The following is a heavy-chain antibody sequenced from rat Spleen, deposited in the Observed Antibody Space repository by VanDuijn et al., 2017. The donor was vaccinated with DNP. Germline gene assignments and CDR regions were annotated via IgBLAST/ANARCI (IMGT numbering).Heavy chain of an antibody. CDR1: GFSITTNY. CDR2: ISYSGTT. Sequence: EVQLQESGPGLVKPSHSLSLTCSVTGFSITTNYWGWIRKFPGNKMEWIGHISYSGTTAYNPSLRSRISITRDTSKNQFFLQLNSVTAEDTATYYCARSRGFDFWGQGVMVTVSS. J-gene: IGHJ2*01. CDR3: ARSRGFDF. V-gene: IGHV3-1*01.